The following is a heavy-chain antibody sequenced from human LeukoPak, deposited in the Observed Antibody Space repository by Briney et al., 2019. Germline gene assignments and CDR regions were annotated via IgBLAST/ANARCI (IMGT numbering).Heavy chain of an antibody. CDR2: ISGSGGST. CDR3: AKVSGSGYYYEIDY. CDR1: GFTFISYA. D-gene: IGHD3-22*01. J-gene: IGHJ4*02. V-gene: IGHV3-23*01. Sequence: PGGSLRLSCAASGFTFISYALNWVRQAPGKGLEWVSGISGSGGSTYYADSVKGRFTISRDNSKNTLYLQMNSLRAEDTAVYYCAKVSGSGYYYEIDYWGQGTLVTVSS.